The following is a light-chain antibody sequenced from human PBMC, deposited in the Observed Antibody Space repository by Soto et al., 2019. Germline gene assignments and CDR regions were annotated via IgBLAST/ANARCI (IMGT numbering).Light chain of an antibody. CDR2: GAS. Sequence: EIVLTQSPGTLSLSPGERATLSSRASQSVSSSYLAWYQQKPGQAPRLLIYGASSRATGIPDRFSGSGSGTAFPLTISRLEPEDFAVYYCQQYGSSPYTFGQGTKLEIK. CDR3: QQYGSSPYT. V-gene: IGKV3-20*01. J-gene: IGKJ2*01. CDR1: QSVSSSY.